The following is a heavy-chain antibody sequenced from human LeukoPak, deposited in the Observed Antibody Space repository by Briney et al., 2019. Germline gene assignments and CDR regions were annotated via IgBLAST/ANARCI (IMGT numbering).Heavy chain of an antibody. CDR2: IYTSGST. CDR3: ARGIIPDRWSDYDILTGYFYDAFDI. D-gene: IGHD3-9*01. Sequence: SETLSHTCTVSGGSISSYYWSWIRQPAGKGLEWIGSIYTSGSTNYNPSLKSRVTMSVDTSKNQFSLKLSSVTAADTAVYYCARGIIPDRWSDYDILTGYFYDAFDIWGQGTMVTVSS. CDR1: GGSISSYY. J-gene: IGHJ3*02. V-gene: IGHV4-4*07.